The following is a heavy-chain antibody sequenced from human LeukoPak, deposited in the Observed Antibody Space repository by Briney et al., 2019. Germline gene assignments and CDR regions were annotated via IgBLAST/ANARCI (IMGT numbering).Heavy chain of an antibody. D-gene: IGHD6-6*01. CDR3: AREFKGRSSDWFDP. J-gene: IGHJ5*02. CDR1: GGSISSYY. CDR2: IYYSGST. V-gene: IGHV4-59*12. Sequence: PSETLSLTCTVSGGSISSYYWSWLRQPPGKGLEWIGYIYYSGSTNYNPSLKSRVTISVDTSKNQFSLKLSSVTAADTAVYYCAREFKGRSSDWFDPWGQGTLVTVSS.